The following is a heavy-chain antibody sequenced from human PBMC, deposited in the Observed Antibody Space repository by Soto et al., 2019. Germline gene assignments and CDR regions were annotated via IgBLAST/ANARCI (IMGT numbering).Heavy chain of an antibody. J-gene: IGHJ3*02. Sequence: EVQLVESGGGLVKPGGSLRLSCAASGFTFSSYSMNWVRQAPGKGLEWVSSISSSSSYIYYADSVKGRFTLSRDNAKNSLYLQMNSLRAEDTAVYYCARDHGLSSYAFDIWGQGKMVTVSS. D-gene: IGHD2-15*01. V-gene: IGHV3-21*01. CDR1: GFTFSSYS. CDR2: ISSSSSYI. CDR3: ARDHGLSSYAFDI.